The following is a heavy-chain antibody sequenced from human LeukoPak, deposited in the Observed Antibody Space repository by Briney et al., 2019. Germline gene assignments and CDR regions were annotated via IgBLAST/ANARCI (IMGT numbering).Heavy chain of an antibody. D-gene: IGHD3-9*01. CDR3: ARDPTTYYDILTRAAFDI. V-gene: IGHV3-21*01. Sequence: GGSLRLSCAASGFTFSHYSMNWVRQAPGKGLEWVSSISSDSRYIYYADSLKGRFTISRDNAKNSLYLQMNSLRAEDTAVYYCARDPTTYYDILTRAAFDIWGQGTMVTVSS. CDR2: ISSDSRYI. J-gene: IGHJ3*02. CDR1: GFTFSHYS.